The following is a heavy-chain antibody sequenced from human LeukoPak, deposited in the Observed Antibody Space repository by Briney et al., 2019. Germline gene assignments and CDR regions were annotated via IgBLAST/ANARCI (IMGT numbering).Heavy chain of an antibody. CDR3: AKGAVVVAASFDY. J-gene: IGHJ4*02. V-gene: IGHV3-23*01. Sequence: GGSLRLSCAASGFTFYKNGMSWVRQAPGKGLEWVSAISGSGGSTYYADSVKGRFTISRDNSKNTLYLQMNSLRAEDTAVYYCAKGAVVVAASFDYWGQGTLVTVSS. D-gene: IGHD2-15*01. CDR2: ISGSGGST. CDR1: GFTFYKNG.